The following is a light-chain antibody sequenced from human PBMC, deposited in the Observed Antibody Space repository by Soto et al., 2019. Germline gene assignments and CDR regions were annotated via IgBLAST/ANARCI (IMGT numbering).Light chain of an antibody. CDR2: AAS. CDR3: QHLERDPPT. Sequence: DIQMTQSPSTLSGSVGDRVTITCRASQTISSWLAWYQQKPGKAPKLLIYAASTLQSGVPSRFSGSGSGTDFTLTISSLQPEDFATYDWQHLERDPPTFGGGTEVDIK. CDR1: QTISSW. V-gene: IGKV1-5*01. J-gene: IGKJ4*02.